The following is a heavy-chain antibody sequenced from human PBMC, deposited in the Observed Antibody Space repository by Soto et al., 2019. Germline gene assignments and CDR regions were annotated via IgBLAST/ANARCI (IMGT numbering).Heavy chain of an antibody. Sequence: EAQLLESVGGLVQPGGSLRLSCAASGFAFSNFAMSWVRQAPGKGLEWGSAIGSGSRGTHYAESVEDRFTISRDESNNSLYVQLHSLPAADTAVYYCAAPRVAVPHTRSCGPWGQGTPVTVS. J-gene: IGHJ5*02. D-gene: IGHD6-19*01. CDR1: GFAFSNFA. V-gene: IGHV3-23*01. CDR3: AAPRVAVPHTRSCGP. CDR2: IGSGSRGT.